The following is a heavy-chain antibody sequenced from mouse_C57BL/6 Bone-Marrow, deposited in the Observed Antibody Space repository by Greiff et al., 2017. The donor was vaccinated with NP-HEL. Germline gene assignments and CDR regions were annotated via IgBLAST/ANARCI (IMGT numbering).Heavy chain of an antibody. D-gene: IGHD2-1*01. Sequence: EVKVVESGGGLVQSGRSLRLSCATSGFTFSDFYMEWVRQAPGKGLEWIAASRNKANDYTTEYSASVKGRFIVSRDTSQSILYLQMNALRAEDTAIYYCARDAGNSYAMDYWGQGTSVTVSS. J-gene: IGHJ4*01. CDR2: SRNKANDYTT. CDR3: ARDAGNSYAMDY. V-gene: IGHV7-1*01. CDR1: GFTFSDFY.